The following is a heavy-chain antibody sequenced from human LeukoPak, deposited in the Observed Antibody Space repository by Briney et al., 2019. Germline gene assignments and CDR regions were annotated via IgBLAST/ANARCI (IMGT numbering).Heavy chain of an antibody. D-gene: IGHD2-15*01. CDR2: IYYSGST. V-gene: IGHV4-30-4*07. CDR3: ARGYCSGSSCYYFDY. Sequence: PLETLSLTCAVSGGSISSGGYSWSWIRQPPGKGLEWIGYIYYSGSTYYNPSLKSRVTISVDTSKNQFSLKLSSVTATDTAVYYCARGYCSGSSCYYFDYWGQGTLVTVSS. J-gene: IGHJ4*02. CDR1: GGSISSGGYS.